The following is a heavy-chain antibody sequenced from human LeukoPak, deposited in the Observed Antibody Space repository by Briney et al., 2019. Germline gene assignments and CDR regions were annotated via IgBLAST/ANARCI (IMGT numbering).Heavy chain of an antibody. CDR1: GYSISSGYY. J-gene: IGHJ5*02. V-gene: IGHV4-38-2*02. D-gene: IGHD1-20*01. Sequence: PSETLSLTCAVSGYSISSGYYWGWIRQPPGKGLEWIGSIYNSGSTYYNPSLKSRVTISVDTSKNQFSLKLSSVTAADTAVYYCARDHNWNWFDPWGQGTLVTVSS. CDR2: IYNSGST. CDR3: ARDHNWNWFDP.